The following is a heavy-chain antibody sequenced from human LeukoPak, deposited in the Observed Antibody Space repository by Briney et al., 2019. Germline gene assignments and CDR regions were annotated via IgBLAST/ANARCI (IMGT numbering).Heavy chain of an antibody. CDR1: GGSISSYY. D-gene: IGHD1-1*01. V-gene: IGHV4-59*01. Sequence: SETLSLTCTVSGGSISSYYWSWIRQPPGKGLEWIGYIYYSGSTNYNPSLKSRVTISVGTSKNQFSLKLSSVTAADTAVYYCARAVKQERPPPLIGYYYMDVWGKGTTVTVSS. CDR3: ARAVKQERPPPLIGYYYMDV. CDR2: IYYSGST. J-gene: IGHJ6*03.